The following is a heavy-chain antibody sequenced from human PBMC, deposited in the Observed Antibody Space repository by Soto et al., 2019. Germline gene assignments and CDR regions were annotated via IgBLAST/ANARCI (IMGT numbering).Heavy chain of an antibody. J-gene: IGHJ6*02. CDR2: ISGYNGNT. Sequence: QVQVVQSGDEVKKPGASVKVSCKASGYTFTNYGFSWVRQAPGQGLEWMGWISGYNGNTKYAEKFQGRVTMTTDTSTSTAHMEVMSQRADDKAVYYCAREGQAPYYYYGMDVWGQGTAVAVS. V-gene: IGHV1-18*01. CDR1: GYTFTNYG. CDR3: AREGQAPYYYYGMDV.